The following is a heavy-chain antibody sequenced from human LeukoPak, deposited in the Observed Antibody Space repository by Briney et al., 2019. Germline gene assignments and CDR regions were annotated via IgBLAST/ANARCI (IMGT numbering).Heavy chain of an antibody. D-gene: IGHD6-13*01. CDR3: ARASFSSGWYVY. Sequence: PSETLSLTCSVSGGSIRRYYWSWIRKPPGKGLEWIGYIYCSGSTNYNPSLKSRVTISVDTSKNQFSLKLSSVTAADTAVYYCARASFSSGWYVYWGQGALVTVSS. CDR2: IYCSGST. J-gene: IGHJ4*02. CDR1: GGSIRRYY. V-gene: IGHV4-59*01.